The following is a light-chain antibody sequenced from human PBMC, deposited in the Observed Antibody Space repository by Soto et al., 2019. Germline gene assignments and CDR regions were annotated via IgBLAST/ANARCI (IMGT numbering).Light chain of an antibody. J-gene: IGKJ5*01. Sequence: DIQMTQSPSSLSPSVGDRVTITCRASRSISDWLAWYQQKPGKAPKLLIYDASSLESGVPSRFSGSGSGTEFTLTINSLQPEDSATYYCQQANSFPITFGQGTRLEIK. V-gene: IGKV1-5*01. CDR3: QQANSFPIT. CDR1: RSISDW. CDR2: DAS.